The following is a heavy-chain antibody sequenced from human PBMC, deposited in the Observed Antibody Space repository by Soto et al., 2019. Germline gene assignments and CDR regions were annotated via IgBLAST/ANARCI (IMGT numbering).Heavy chain of an antibody. CDR3: ARTTSVFDY. Sequence: PSQTLSLTCAISGDSVSSKSAAWNWIRQSPTRGLEWLGMTYYRSKWYNEYEVSVKSRITINPDTSKNKFSLQLNSVTPEDTAVYYCARTTSVFDYWGQGTQVPVSS. CDR1: GDSVSSKSAA. CDR2: TYYRSKWYN. J-gene: IGHJ4*02. V-gene: IGHV6-1*01. D-gene: IGHD1-1*01.